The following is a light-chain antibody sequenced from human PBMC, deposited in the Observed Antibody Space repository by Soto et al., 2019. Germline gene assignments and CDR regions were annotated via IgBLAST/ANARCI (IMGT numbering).Light chain of an antibody. CDR2: EVS. Sequence: QSVLTQPASVSGSPGQSIAISCTGTSSDVGGYNYVSWYQQHPGKAPKLLISEVSNRPSGVSDRFSGSKSGNTASLTISGLQTEDEADYYCSSFTSTYTVVFGGGTKVTVL. V-gene: IGLV2-14*01. CDR1: SSDVGGYNY. J-gene: IGLJ1*01. CDR3: SSFTSTYTVV.